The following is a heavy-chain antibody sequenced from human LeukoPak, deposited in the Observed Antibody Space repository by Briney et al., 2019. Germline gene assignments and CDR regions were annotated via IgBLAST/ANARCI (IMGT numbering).Heavy chain of an antibody. D-gene: IGHD6-13*01. Sequence: PGGSLRLSCAASGFIFSSYGMHWVRQAPGKGLEWVAFIRYDGSNKYYADSVKGRFTISRDNSKNTLYLQMNSLRAEDTAVYYCAKGPAKLAAAGYYFDYWGQGTLVTVSS. J-gene: IGHJ4*02. CDR2: IRYDGSNK. CDR1: GFIFSSYG. V-gene: IGHV3-30*02. CDR3: AKGPAKLAAAGYYFDY.